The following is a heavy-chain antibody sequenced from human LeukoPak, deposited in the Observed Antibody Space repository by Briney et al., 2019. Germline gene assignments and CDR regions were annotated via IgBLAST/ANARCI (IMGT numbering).Heavy chain of an antibody. CDR2: IYSGGTT. Sequence: GGSLRLSCAASGFTFSSYEMNWVRQAPGKGLEWVSLIYSGGTTYYADSVKGRFTISRDNSKNTLYLQMNSLRAEDTAVYYCARRAGGYSHPYDYWGQGILVTVSS. CDR1: GFTFSSYE. V-gene: IGHV3-53*01. J-gene: IGHJ4*02. CDR3: ARRAGGYSHPYDY. D-gene: IGHD4-23*01.